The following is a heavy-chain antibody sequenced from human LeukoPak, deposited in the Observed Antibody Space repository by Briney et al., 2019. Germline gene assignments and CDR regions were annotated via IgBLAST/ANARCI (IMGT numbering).Heavy chain of an antibody. D-gene: IGHD1-26*01. Sequence: ASVKVSCKASGYTFTDYYMHWVRHAPGQGLEWMGRINPNIGGTNFAHKFQGRVTMTRDTSINTAYMELSRLTPDDTAVYYCARDRGAGGWECGTYWGQGTLVTVSS. CDR3: ARDRGAGGWECGTY. CDR1: GYTFTDYY. J-gene: IGHJ4*02. V-gene: IGHV1-2*06. CDR2: INPNIGGT.